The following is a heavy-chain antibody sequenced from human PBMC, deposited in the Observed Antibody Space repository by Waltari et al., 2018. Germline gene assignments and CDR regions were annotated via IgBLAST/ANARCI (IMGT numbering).Heavy chain of an antibody. J-gene: IGHJ4*02. CDR2: IYPGDSDT. D-gene: IGHD2-2*01. CDR3: ARPRRGSTSWFDY. Sequence: EVQLVQSGAEVKKPGESLRISCQGSGCSCTSYWIGWLRQMPGKGLEVMGIIYPGDSDTRYSPSFQGQVTISADKSISTAYLQWSSLKASDTAMYYCARPRRGSTSWFDYWGQGTLVTVSS. V-gene: IGHV5-51*01. CDR1: GCSCTSYW.